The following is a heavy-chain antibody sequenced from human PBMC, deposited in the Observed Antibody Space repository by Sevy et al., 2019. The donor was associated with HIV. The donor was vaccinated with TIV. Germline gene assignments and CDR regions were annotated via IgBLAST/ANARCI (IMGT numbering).Heavy chain of an antibody. CDR2: IYDSGST. Sequence: SDTLSLTCTVSGGSISTYYWSWIRQPPGKGLEWIGYIYDSGSTNYNPSLKSRLTISVDTSRNQFSLKLSSVTAADTAVYYCARAKSGYCSSTSCLDYWGQGTLVTVSS. D-gene: IGHD2-2*01. CDR1: GGSISTYY. J-gene: IGHJ4*02. CDR3: ARAKSGYCSSTSCLDY. V-gene: IGHV4-59*13.